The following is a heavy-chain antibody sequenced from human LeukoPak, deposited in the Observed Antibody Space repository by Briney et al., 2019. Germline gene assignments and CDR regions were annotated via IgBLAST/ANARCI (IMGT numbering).Heavy chain of an antibody. CDR1: GFTFSGYW. Sequence: GGSLRLSCAASGFTFSGYWMSWVRQAPGKGLEWVANIKQDGSEKYYVDSVKGRFTISRDNAKNSLYLQMNSLRAEDTAVYYCARAKRGDYGSGIRNYYYYMDVWGKGTTVTVSS. D-gene: IGHD3-10*01. CDR3: ARAKRGDYGSGIRNYYYYMDV. J-gene: IGHJ6*03. CDR2: IKQDGSEK. V-gene: IGHV3-7*01.